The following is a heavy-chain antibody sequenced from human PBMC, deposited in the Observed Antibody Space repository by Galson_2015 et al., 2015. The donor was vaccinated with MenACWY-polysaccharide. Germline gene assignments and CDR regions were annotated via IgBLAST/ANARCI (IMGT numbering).Heavy chain of an antibody. J-gene: IGHJ5*02. D-gene: IGHD5-12*01. CDR3: TKAGAKFCRGSSCYFNWFDP. CDR1: GFSFNTYW. CDR2: INADGSAT. V-gene: IGHV3-74*01. Sequence: SLRLSCAASGFSFNTYWMHWVRHAPGKGLVWVSRINADGSATDYADSVRGRFTISRDNAKNTLYLDMNSLRAEDTAVYFCTKAGAKFCRGSSCYFNWFDPWGPGTLVTVSS.